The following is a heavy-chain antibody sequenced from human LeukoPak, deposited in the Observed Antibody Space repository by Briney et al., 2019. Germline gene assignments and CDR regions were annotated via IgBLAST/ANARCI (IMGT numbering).Heavy chain of an antibody. J-gene: IGHJ4*02. V-gene: IGHV4-4*02. Sequence: SETLSLTCAVSGGSISSSNWWSWVRQAPGKGLEWIGSIYYSGSTYYNPSLKSRVTISVDTSKNQFSLKLSSVTAADTAVYYCARTDTAMVSPYFDYWGQGTLVTVSS. CDR1: GGSISSSNW. CDR2: IYYSGST. CDR3: ARTDTAMVSPYFDY. D-gene: IGHD5-18*01.